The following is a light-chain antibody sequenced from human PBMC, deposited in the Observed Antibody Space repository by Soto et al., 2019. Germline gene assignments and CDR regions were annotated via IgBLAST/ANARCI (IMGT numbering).Light chain of an antibody. CDR3: MHSIDWPWT. V-gene: IGKV2-30*01. J-gene: IGKJ1*01. Sequence: VLTQSPLSVSVTVGQPASISCRTSRGLVFRDGNTYLHWFQQRPGQSPRRLIENVSNRDSGVPDRFTGSGSGTDFTLEISRVEAEDVGMYYCMHSIDWPWTFGQGTKVDIK. CDR1: RGLVFRDGNTY. CDR2: NVS.